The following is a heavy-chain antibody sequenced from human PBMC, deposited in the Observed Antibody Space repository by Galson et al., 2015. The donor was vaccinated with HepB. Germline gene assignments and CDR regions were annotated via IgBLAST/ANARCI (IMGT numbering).Heavy chain of an antibody. J-gene: IGHJ4*02. CDR2: IWYDGSNK. CDR3: ARDGWSSIVVVPAATTSGFDY. CDR1: GFTFSSYG. V-gene: IGHV3-33*01. D-gene: IGHD2-2*01. Sequence: SLRLSCAASGFTFSSYGMHWVRQAPGKGLEWVAVIWYDGSNKYYADSVKGRFTISRDNSKNTLYLQMNSLRAEDTAEYYCARDGWSSIVVVPAATTSGFDYWGQGTLVTVSS.